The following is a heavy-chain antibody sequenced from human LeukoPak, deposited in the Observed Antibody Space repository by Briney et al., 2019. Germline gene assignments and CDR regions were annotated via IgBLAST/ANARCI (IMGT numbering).Heavy chain of an antibody. CDR3: TTGGTVTFDY. CDR1: GFTFSNAW. Sequence: KPGGSLRLSCAASGFTFSNAWMSWVRQAPGKGLEWVGRIRSKTDGGSIEYGAPVKGRFTISRDDSKNTLYLQMNSLKTEDTAVYYCTTGGTVTFDYWGQGTLVTVSS. D-gene: IGHD4-17*01. V-gene: IGHV3-15*01. CDR2: IRSKTDGGSI. J-gene: IGHJ4*02.